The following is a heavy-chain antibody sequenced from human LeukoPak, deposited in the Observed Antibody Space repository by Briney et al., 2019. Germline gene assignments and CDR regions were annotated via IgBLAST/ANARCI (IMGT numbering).Heavy chain of an antibody. CDR3: AKDRGYYGSGNYYPLFDY. J-gene: IGHJ4*02. V-gene: IGHV3-23*01. CDR2: ISGSGVST. D-gene: IGHD3-10*01. CDR1: GFTFSSYA. Sequence: PGGSLRLSCAASGFTFSSYAMSWVRQAPGKGLEWVSAISGSGVSTYYADSVRGRFTISRDNSKNTVYLQMHILRAEDTAVYYCAKDRGYYGSGNYYPLFDYWGQGTLVTVSS.